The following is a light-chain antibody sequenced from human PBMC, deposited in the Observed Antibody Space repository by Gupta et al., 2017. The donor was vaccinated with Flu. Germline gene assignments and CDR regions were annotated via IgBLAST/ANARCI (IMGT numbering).Light chain of an antibody. CDR3: QQYGTSQIT. CDR1: QTVTSRK. CDR2: DTS. J-gene: IGKJ5*01. Sequence: EVVLTQSPGTLSLSPGERATLSCRASQTVTSRKLAWYQQKPGQAPRLLMYDTSSPATGIPDRFSGSGSRTDFTLTISTLETEDSAVYYCQQYGTSQITFGQGTRLEIK. V-gene: IGKV3-20*01.